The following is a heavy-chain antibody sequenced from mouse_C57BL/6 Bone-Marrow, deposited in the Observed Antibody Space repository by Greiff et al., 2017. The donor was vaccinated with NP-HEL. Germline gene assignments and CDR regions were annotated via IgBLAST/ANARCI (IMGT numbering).Heavy chain of an antibody. V-gene: IGHV1-7*01. CDR1: GYTFTSYW. Sequence: VNLVESGAELAKPGASVKLSCKASGYTFTSYWMHWVKQRPGQGLEWIGYINPSSGYTKYNQKFKDKATLTADKSSSTAYMQLSSLTYEDSAVYYCARRRGYYYGSSRYWYFDVWGTGTTITVSS. CDR3: ARRRGYYYGSSRYWYFDV. CDR2: INPSSGYT. D-gene: IGHD1-1*01. J-gene: IGHJ1*03.